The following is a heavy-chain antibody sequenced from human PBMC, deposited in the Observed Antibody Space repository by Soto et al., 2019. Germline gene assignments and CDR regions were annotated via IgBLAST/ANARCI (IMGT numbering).Heavy chain of an antibody. J-gene: IGHJ6*02. V-gene: IGHV1-18*01. Sequence: QVQLVQSGAEVKKPGASVKVSCKASGYTFTSYGICWVRQAPGQGLEWMGWISAYNGNTNYAQKLRGRDPMTTDTSTSRGYMELRSLRSDDTAVYYCARGEVTTWGPYGMDVWGQGTTVTVSS. CDR1: GYTFTSYG. CDR3: ARGEVTTWGPYGMDV. D-gene: IGHD4-17*01. CDR2: ISAYNGNT.